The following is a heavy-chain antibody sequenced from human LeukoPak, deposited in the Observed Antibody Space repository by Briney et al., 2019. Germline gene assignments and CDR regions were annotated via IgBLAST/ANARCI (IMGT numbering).Heavy chain of an antibody. V-gene: IGHV3-7*01. CDR3: KSGGAAPGNFDY. D-gene: IGHD6-13*01. Sequence: PGGSLRLSCAAPGFTFTSYWMSWMRQAPGKGLQWVANIKHDGSEQYYVDSVKGRFTISRDNAKNSLYLQMNSLGVEDTAVYYCKSGGAAPGNFDYWGQGALVTVSS. CDR1: GFTFTSYW. J-gene: IGHJ4*02. CDR2: IKHDGSEQ.